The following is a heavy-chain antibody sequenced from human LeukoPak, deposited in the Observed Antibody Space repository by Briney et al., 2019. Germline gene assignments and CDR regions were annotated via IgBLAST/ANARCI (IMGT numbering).Heavy chain of an antibody. J-gene: IGHJ1*01. CDR2: IYTSGST. CDR3: AKGVAAAASAEYFQH. CDR1: GGSISSGSYY. Sequence: PSETLSLTCTVSGGSISSGSYYWSWIRQPAGKGLEWIGRIYTSGSTNYNPSLKSRVTISVDTSKNQFSLKLSSVTAADTAVYYCAKGVAAAASAEYFQHWGQGTLVTVSS. V-gene: IGHV4-61*02. D-gene: IGHD6-13*01.